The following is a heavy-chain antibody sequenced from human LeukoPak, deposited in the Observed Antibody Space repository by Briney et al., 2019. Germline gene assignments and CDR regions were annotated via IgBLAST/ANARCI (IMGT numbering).Heavy chain of an antibody. D-gene: IGHD6-13*01. J-gene: IGHJ5*02. CDR1: GGSISSYY. CDR2: IYYSGST. Sequence: PSETLSLTCTVSGGSISSYYWSWIRQPPGKGLEWIGYIYYSGSTNYNPSLKSRVTISVDTSKNQFSLKLSSVTAADTAVYYCARDLAGSLNWFDPWGQGTLVTVSS. CDR3: ARDLAGSLNWFDP. V-gene: IGHV4-59*01.